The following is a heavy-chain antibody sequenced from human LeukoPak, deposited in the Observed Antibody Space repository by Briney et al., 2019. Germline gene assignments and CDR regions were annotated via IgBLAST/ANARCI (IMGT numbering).Heavy chain of an antibody. CDR1: GGSFSGYY. J-gene: IGHJ3*02. CDR3: ARPRYSGSSDAFDI. D-gene: IGHD1-26*01. Sequence: PSETLSLTCAVYGGSFSGYYWSWIRQPPGKGLEWIGEINHSGSTNYNPSLKSRVTISVDTSKNQFSLKLSSVTAADTAVYYCARPRYSGSSDAFDIWGQGTMVTVSS. V-gene: IGHV4-34*01. CDR2: INHSGST.